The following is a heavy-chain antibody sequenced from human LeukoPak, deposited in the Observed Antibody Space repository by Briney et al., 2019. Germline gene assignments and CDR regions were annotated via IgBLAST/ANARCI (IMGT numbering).Heavy chain of an antibody. J-gene: IGHJ4*02. Sequence: SETLSLTCAVYGGSFSGYYWSWIRQPPGKGLEWIGEINHSGSTNYNPSLKSRVTISVDTSKKQFSLKLSSVTAADTAVYYCVTYYFDSSGPKKNYWGQGTLVTVSS. CDR2: INHSGST. V-gene: IGHV4-34*01. D-gene: IGHD3-22*01. CDR3: VTYYFDSSGPKKNY. CDR1: GGSFSGYY.